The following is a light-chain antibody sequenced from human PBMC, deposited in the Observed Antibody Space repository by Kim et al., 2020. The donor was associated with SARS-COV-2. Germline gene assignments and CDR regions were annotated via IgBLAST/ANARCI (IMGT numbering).Light chain of an antibody. CDR1: SSDVGGYNY. Sequence: GQSITISCTGTSSDVGGYNYVSWYQQHPGKAPKPMIYDVSKRPSGVSNRFSGSKSGNTASLTISGLQAEDEADYYCSSYTSSSTLVFGGGTKLTVL. J-gene: IGLJ3*02. V-gene: IGLV2-14*04. CDR2: DVS. CDR3: SSYTSSSTLV.